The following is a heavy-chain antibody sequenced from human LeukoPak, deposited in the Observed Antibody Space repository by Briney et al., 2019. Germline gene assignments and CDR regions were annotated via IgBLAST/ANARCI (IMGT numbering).Heavy chain of an antibody. Sequence: GRSLRLSCAASGFTFDDYAMHWVRQAPGKGLERVSGISWNSGSIGYADSVKGRFTISRDNAKNSLYLQMNSLRAEDTALYYCAKDAGYYDSSGYHNHWGQGTLVTVSS. D-gene: IGHD3-22*01. V-gene: IGHV3-9*01. J-gene: IGHJ5*02. CDR3: AKDAGYYDSSGYHNH. CDR1: GFTFDDYA. CDR2: ISWNSGSI.